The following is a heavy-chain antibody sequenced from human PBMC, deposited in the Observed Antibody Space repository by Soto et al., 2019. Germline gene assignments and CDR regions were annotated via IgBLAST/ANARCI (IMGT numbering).Heavy chain of an antibody. Sequence: QVQLVQSGAEVKKPGSSVKVSCKASGCTFSSKAISWVRQAPGQGLEWMGGIIPIYASPNYAQHFQGRVTVTADKATSTAYLELSRLKFADSAIYYCAVTVTGSRSPLAHWGRGTLVIVSS. J-gene: IGHJ4*02. CDR1: GCTFSSKA. CDR2: IIPIYASP. D-gene: IGHD3-9*01. V-gene: IGHV1-69*06. CDR3: AVTVTGSRSPLAH.